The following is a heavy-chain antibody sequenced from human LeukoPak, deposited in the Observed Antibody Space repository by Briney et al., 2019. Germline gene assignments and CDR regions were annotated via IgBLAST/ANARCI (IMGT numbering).Heavy chain of an antibody. D-gene: IGHD3-9*01. J-gene: IGHJ3*02. CDR2: IYYSGST. V-gene: IGHV4-39*01. CDR3: ARPSGGYYDILTGYYRPHDAFDI. Sequence: SETLSLTCTVSGGSIRSSSYYWGWIRQPPGKGLEWIGSIYYSGSTYYNPSLKSRVTISVDTSKNQFSLKLSSVTAADTAVYYCARPSGGYYDILTGYYRPHDAFDIWGQGTMVTVSS. CDR1: GGSIRSSSYY.